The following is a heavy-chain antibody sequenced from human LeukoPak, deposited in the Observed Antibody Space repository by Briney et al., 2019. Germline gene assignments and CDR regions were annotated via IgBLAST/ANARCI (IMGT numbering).Heavy chain of an antibody. CDR3: ARDTIGSSDP. D-gene: IGHD5-24*01. V-gene: IGHV3-48*03. Sequence: GGSPRLSCAASGFTFSSCEMNWVRQAPGKGLEWVSYISSSGSTIYYAESVKGRFTISRDNAKNSLYLQMNSLRAEDTAVYYCARDTIGSSDPWGQGTLVTVSS. CDR1: GFTFSSCE. J-gene: IGHJ5*02. CDR2: ISSSGSTI.